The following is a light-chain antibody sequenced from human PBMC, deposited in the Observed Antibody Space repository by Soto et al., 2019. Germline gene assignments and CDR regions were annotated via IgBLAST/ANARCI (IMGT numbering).Light chain of an antibody. J-gene: IGLJ1*01. CDR1: SSDVGSYDY. V-gene: IGLV2-11*01. CDR2: NVN. Sequence: QSALIQPPSVSGSPGQSVTISCTGTSSDVGSYDYVSWYQQHPGTVPKPMIYNVNTQPAGVPDRFSGSKSGSTASMTISGLQAEDEADYYCCSSGGSPTYVFGTGTKLTVL. CDR3: CSSGGSPTYV.